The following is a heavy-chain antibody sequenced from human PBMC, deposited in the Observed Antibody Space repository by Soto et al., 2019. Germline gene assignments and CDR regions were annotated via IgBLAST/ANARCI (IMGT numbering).Heavy chain of an antibody. D-gene: IGHD3-22*01. Sequence: EVQLVESGGGLVKPGGSLRLSCSASRFTFSSYTMNWVRQAPGKGLEWVSSISSSTTYIYYADSVKGRFTISRDNAKNSLYLQVNSLRAEDTAVYYCARDFDSSGYYGPVGAFDIWGQGTMVTVFS. CDR1: RFTFSSYT. CDR3: ARDFDSSGYYGPVGAFDI. J-gene: IGHJ3*02. V-gene: IGHV3-21*03. CDR2: ISSSTTYI.